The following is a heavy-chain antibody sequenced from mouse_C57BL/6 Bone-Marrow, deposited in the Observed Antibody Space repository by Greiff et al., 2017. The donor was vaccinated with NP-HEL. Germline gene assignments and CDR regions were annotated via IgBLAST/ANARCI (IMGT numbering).Heavy chain of an antibody. J-gene: IGHJ3*01. V-gene: IGHV1-55*01. D-gene: IGHD1-1*01. Sequence: QVQLQQPGAELVKPGASVKMSCKASGYTFTSYWITWVKQRPGQGLEWIGDIYPGSGSTNYNEKFKSKATLTVDTSSSTAYMQLSSLTSEDSAVYYCASPDYGSSPAWFAYWGQGTLVTVSA. CDR1: GYTFTSYW. CDR2: IYPGSGST. CDR3: ASPDYGSSPAWFAY.